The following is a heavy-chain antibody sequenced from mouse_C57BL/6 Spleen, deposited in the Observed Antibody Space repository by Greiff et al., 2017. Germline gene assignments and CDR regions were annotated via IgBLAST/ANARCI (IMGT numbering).Heavy chain of an antibody. CDR1: GYTFTSYW. CDR3: AREGTTVPFDY. Sequence: QVHVKQPGAELVKPGASVKMSCKASGYTFTSYWITWVKQRPGQGLEWIGDIYPGSGSTNYNEKFKSKATLTVDTSSSTAYMQLSSLTSEDSAVYYCAREGTTVPFDYWGQGTTLTVSS. V-gene: IGHV1-55*01. J-gene: IGHJ2*01. CDR2: IYPGSGST. D-gene: IGHD1-1*01.